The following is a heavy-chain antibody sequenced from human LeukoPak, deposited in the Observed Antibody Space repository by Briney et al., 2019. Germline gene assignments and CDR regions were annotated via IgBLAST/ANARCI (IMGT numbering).Heavy chain of an antibody. J-gene: IGHJ4*02. D-gene: IGHD3-22*01. Sequence: GRSLRLSCAASGFTFDDYAMHWVRQAPGKGLEWVSGISWNSGSIGYADSVKGRFTISRDNAKNSLYLHMNSLRAEDTALYYCAKDGGHYYDSSGYYPIDYWGQGTLVTVSS. CDR3: AKDGGHYYDSSGYYPIDY. CDR1: GFTFDDYA. CDR2: ISWNSGSI. V-gene: IGHV3-9*01.